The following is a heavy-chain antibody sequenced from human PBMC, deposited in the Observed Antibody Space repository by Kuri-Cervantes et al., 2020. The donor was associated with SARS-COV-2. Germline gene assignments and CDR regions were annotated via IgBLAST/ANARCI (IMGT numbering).Heavy chain of an antibody. CDR1: GYSFTSYW. V-gene: IGHV5-51*01. D-gene: IGHD6-19*01. CDR3: ARVPLSEAVAGYFDY. J-gene: IGHJ4*02. Sequence: GESLKISCKGSGYSFTSYWIGWVRQMPGKGLEWMGIIYPGDSDTRYSPSFQGQVTISADKSISTAYLQWSSLKASDTAMYYGARVPLSEAVAGYFDYWGQGTLVTVSS. CDR2: IYPGDSDT.